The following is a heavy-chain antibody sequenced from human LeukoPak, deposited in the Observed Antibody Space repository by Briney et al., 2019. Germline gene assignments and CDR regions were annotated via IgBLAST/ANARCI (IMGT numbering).Heavy chain of an antibody. J-gene: IGHJ5*02. CDR2: IYTSGST. V-gene: IGHV4-4*09. Sequence: SETLSLTCTVSGGSISSYYWSWIRQPPGKGLEWIGDIYTSGSTNYNPSLKSRVTISVDTSKNQCSLKLSSVTAADTAVYYCARHSLGTGYLYYYDSSGSQNAWDWFDPWGQGTLVTVSS. CDR1: GGSISSYY. CDR3: ARHSLGTGYLYYYDSSGSQNAWDWFDP. D-gene: IGHD3-22*01.